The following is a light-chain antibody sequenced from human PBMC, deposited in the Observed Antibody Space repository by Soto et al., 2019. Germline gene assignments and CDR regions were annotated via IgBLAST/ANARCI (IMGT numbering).Light chain of an antibody. Sequence: EIVLTRSPGTLSLSPGGRATLSCRASQSVSSSYLAWYQQKPGQAPRLLIYGASSRATGIPDRFSGSGFGTDFTLTISRLEPEDFAVYYCQQYGSSRTFGQGTKVDIK. CDR1: QSVSSSY. V-gene: IGKV3-20*01. J-gene: IGKJ1*01. CDR3: QQYGSSRT. CDR2: GAS.